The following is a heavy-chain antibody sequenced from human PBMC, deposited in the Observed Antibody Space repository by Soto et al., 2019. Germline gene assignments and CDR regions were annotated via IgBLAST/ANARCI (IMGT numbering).Heavy chain of an antibody. D-gene: IGHD3-3*01. CDR2: IYYSGST. CDR1: GGYISSYY. Sequence: PSETLSLTCTVSGGYISSYYLSWIRQHPGKGLEWIGYIYYSGSTNYNPSLKSRVTISVDTSKNQFSLKLSSVTAADTAVYYCARSNYDFWSGPNFDYWGQGTLVTVSS. CDR3: ARSNYDFWSGPNFDY. V-gene: IGHV4-59*01. J-gene: IGHJ4*02.